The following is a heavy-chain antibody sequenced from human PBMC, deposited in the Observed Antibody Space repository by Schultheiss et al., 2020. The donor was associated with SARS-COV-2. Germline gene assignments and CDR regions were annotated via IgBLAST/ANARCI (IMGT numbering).Heavy chain of an antibody. CDR3: ARTTVTTHNYYYYYMDV. CDR1: GGSVSSGSYY. D-gene: IGHD4-17*01. J-gene: IGHJ6*03. V-gene: IGHV4-31*03. Sequence: SETLSLTCTVSGGSVSSGSYYWSWIRQHPGKGLEWIGYIYYSGSTYYNPSLKSRVTISVDTSKNQFSLKLSSVTAADTAVYYCARTTVTTHNYYYYYMDVWGKGTTVTVSS. CDR2: IYYSGST.